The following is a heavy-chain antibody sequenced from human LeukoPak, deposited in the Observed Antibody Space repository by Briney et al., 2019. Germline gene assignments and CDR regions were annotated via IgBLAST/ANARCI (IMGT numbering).Heavy chain of an antibody. Sequence: PGGSLRLSCAASGFTFSSYAMSWVRPAPAKGRAWVSAISGSGGSTYYADSVKGRFTISRDNSKNTLYLQMNSLRAEDTAVYYCAKDGYSSGWSWGDWFDPWGQGTLVTVSS. CDR3: AKDGYSSGWSWGDWFDP. CDR2: ISGSGGST. D-gene: IGHD6-19*01. V-gene: IGHV3-23*01. J-gene: IGHJ5*02. CDR1: GFTFSSYA.